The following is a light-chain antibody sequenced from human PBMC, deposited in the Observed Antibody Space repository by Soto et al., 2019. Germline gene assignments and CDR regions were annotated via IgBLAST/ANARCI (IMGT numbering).Light chain of an antibody. CDR2: KAS. CDR1: QSIKTW. CDR3: QQYTNYWT. J-gene: IGKJ1*01. V-gene: IGKV1-5*03. Sequence: DTQMTQSPSILSASVGDRVTITCRASQSIKTWLAWYQQKPGKASKVLIYKASTLQSGVPSRFSGSGSGTEFTFTISSLQPDDFATYYCQQYTNYWTFGQGTKVEIK.